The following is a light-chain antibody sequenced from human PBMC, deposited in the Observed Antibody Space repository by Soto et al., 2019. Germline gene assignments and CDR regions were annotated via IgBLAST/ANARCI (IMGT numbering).Light chain of an antibody. V-gene: IGKV2-28*01. Sequence: DIVMTQSPLSLPVTPGEPASISCRSSQSLLHSNGYNYLDWYLQKPGQSPQLLIYLGSNRASGVSDRFSGSGSGTDFTLEISRVEAEDVGVYYCMQALQTPYTFGQGTKVEIK. CDR3: MQALQTPYT. J-gene: IGKJ2*01. CDR1: QSLLHSNGYNY. CDR2: LGS.